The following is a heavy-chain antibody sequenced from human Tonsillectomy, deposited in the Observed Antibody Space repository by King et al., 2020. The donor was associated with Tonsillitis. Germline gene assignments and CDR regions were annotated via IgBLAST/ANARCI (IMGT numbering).Heavy chain of an antibody. D-gene: IGHD3-22*01. V-gene: IGHV4-4*07. J-gene: IGHJ4*02. CDR1: GGSISSYY. CDR3: ARDKGGSSSYYTPVDH. CDR2: IYASGYT. Sequence: VQLQESGPGLAKASETLSLTCTVSGGSISSYYWTWIRQPAGKGLEWIGRIYASGYTNYDPSLNGRVTMSVDTSKNQFSLRLSSVTAADTAVYYCARDKGGSSSYYTPVDHWGQGTLVTVSS.